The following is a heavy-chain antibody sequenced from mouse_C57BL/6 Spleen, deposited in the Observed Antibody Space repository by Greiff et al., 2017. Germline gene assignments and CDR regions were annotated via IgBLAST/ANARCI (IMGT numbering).Heavy chain of an antibody. CDR1: GYSFTDYN. D-gene: IGHD2-2*01. J-gene: IGHJ1*03. Sequence: VQLQQSGPELVKPGASVKISCKASGYSFTDYNMNWVKQSHGKSLEWIGVINPNYGTTSYNQKFKGKATLTVDQSSSTAYMPLNSLTSEDSAVYYCAKSPIYYGYNWYFDVWGTGTTVTVSA. V-gene: IGHV1-39*01. CDR3: AKSPIYYGYNWYFDV. CDR2: INPNYGTT.